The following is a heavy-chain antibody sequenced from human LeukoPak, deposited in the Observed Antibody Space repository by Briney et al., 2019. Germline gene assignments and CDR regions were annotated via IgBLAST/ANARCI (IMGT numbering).Heavy chain of an antibody. D-gene: IGHD6-13*01. CDR1: GYGFTGYY. Sequence: GASVKVSCKASGYGFTGYYMHWVRQATGQGLEWMGWMNPNSGNTGYAQKFQGRVTMTRNTSISTAYMELSSLRSEDTAVYYCARGSFGSSWRGKARHFDYWGQGTLVTVSS. CDR3: ARGSFGSSWRGKARHFDY. J-gene: IGHJ4*02. CDR2: MNPNSGNT. V-gene: IGHV1-8*02.